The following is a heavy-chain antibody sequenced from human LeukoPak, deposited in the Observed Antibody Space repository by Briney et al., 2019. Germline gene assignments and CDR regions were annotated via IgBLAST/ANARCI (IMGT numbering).Heavy chain of an antibody. CDR2: IYSGGST. J-gene: IGHJ5*02. D-gene: IGHD3-10*01. CDR3: ARVDTYYYGSGSYSVWFDP. V-gene: IGHV3-53*01. Sequence: GGSLRLSCAASGFTVSSNYMSWVRQAPGKGLEWVSVIYSGGSTYYADSVKGRFTISRDNSKNTLYLQMNSLRAEDTAVYYCARVDTYYYGSGSYSVWFDPWGQGTLVTVSS. CDR1: GFTVSSNY.